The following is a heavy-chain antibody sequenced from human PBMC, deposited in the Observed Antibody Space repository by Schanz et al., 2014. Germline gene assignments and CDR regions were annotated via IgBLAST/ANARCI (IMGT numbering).Heavy chain of an antibody. CDR2: IGVDGTTT. J-gene: IGHJ4*02. D-gene: IGHD3-10*01. CDR1: GLTFTSAW. CDR3: ARIGGSVFDY. V-gene: IGHV3-11*01. Sequence: VQLVESGGGLVKPGGSLRLSCATSGLTFTSAWMSWVRQAPGKGLEWVSVIGVDGTTTYYADSVKGRFTISRDNSKNSLYLQMNSLRAEDTAVYYCARIGGSVFDYWAQGTLVTVSS.